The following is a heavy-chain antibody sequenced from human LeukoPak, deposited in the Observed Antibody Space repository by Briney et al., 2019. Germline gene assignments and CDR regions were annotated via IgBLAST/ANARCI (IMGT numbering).Heavy chain of an antibody. J-gene: IGHJ3*02. V-gene: IGHV4-38-2*02. CDR1: GYAITSGYY. Sequence: SETLSLTCTVSGYAITSGYYWGWVRQSPGKGLEWIGDVYHNGATFDNPSLKSRLSISVDTSKNQFSLKLSSVTAADTAVYYCAREAGGQQLVYAFDIWGQGTMVTVSS. CDR3: AREAGGQQLVYAFDI. CDR2: VYHNGAT. D-gene: IGHD6-13*01.